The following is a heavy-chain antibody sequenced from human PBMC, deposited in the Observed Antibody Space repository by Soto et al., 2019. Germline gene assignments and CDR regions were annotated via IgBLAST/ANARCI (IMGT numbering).Heavy chain of an antibody. J-gene: IGHJ6*02. V-gene: IGHV1-18*01. CDR2: ISAYNGNI. CDR3: ARWTTNYGMDV. Sequence: QVQLVQSGAEVKKPGASVKVSCKASGYTFISYEITWVRQAPGQGPEWMGWISAYNGNINYAQKLQGRVTMTRDTSTSTAYMELRSLRSDDTAVYYCARWTTNYGMDVWGQGTTVTVSS. CDR1: GYTFISYE.